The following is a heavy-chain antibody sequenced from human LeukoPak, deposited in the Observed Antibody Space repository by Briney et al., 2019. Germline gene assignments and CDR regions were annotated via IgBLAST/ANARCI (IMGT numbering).Heavy chain of an antibody. V-gene: IGHV3-48*01. CDR3: ATLQQPDDY. D-gene: IGHD6-13*01. J-gene: IGHJ4*02. CDR1: GFTFSSYS. CDR2: ISSSSSNK. Sequence: GGSLRLSCAASGFTFSSYSMNWVRQAPGKGLEWVSYISSSSSNKYYAASVKGRFTISRDNAKNSLYLQMNSLRAEDTAVYYCATLQQPDDYWGQGTLVTVSS.